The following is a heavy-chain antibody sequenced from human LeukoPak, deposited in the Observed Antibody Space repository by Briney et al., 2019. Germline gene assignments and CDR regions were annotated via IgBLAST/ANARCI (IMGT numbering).Heavy chain of an antibody. V-gene: IGHV1-24*01. D-gene: IGHD2-2*01. CDR3: ATDLGYCSSTSCYSFDS. CDR2: FDPEDGET. Sequence: ASVKVSCKVSGYTLTELSMHWVRQAPGKGLEWMGGFDPEDGETIYAQKFQGRVTMTEDTSTDTAYMELSSLRSEDTAVYYCATDLGYCSSTSCYSFDSWGQGTLVTVSS. J-gene: IGHJ4*02. CDR1: GYTLTELS.